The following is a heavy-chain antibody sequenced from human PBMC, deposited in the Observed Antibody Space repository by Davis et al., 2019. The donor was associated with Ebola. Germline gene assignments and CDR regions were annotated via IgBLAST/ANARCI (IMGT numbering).Heavy chain of an antibody. CDR2: FSYGDNT. Sequence: MPGGSLRLSCTVSGASISSRSYYWGWIRQPPGKGLEWVGSFSYGDNTHYYNPSLRSRVTISVDTSKNQFSLKLSSVTAADTAVYYCARDWPGHWTYGMDVWAKGPRSPSP. V-gene: IGHV4-39*07. J-gene: IGHJ6*02. CDR1: GASISSRSYY. CDR3: ARDWPGHWTYGMDV. D-gene: IGHD1-1*01.